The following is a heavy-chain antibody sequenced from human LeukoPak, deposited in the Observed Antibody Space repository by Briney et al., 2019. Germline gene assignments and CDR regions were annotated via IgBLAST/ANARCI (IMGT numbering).Heavy chain of an antibody. Sequence: SETLSLTCTVSGGSISSGGYYWSWLRQHPGKGLEWIGYIYYSGSTYYNPSLKSRVTISVDTSKNQFSLKLSSVTAADTAVYYCARDGATVTTALDYWGQGTLVTVSS. J-gene: IGHJ4*02. CDR1: GGSISSGGYY. V-gene: IGHV4-31*03. CDR3: ARDGATVTTALDY. CDR2: IYYSGST. D-gene: IGHD4-17*01.